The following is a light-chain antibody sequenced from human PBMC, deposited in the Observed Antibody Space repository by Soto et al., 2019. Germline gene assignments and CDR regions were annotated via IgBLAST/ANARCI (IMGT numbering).Light chain of an antibody. J-gene: IGKJ3*01. V-gene: IGKV3-20*01. CDR3: QQFGSPFT. Sequence: EIVLTQSPGTLSLSPGERATLSCRASQSVSSSYLAWYQHKPGQAPRLLIYGASTRATGIRDRFSGSGSGTDFTLTISRLEPEDFAVYFCQQFGSPFTFGPGTKVDLK. CDR1: QSVSSSY. CDR2: GAS.